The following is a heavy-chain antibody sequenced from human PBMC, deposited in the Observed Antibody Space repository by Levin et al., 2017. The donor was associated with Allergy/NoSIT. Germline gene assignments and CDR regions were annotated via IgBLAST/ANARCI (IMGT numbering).Heavy chain of an antibody. V-gene: IGHV3-7*01. Sequence: LSLTCAASGFPFSNSWMSWVRQAPGKGLEWVASIKQDGSEKRYMDSVRGRFTISRDNAKNSLYLQMSSLRAADTAVYYCGRGAGWWNYWGQGTLVTVSS. CDR3: GRGAGWWNY. D-gene: IGHD2-15*01. J-gene: IGHJ4*02. CDR1: GFPFSNSW. CDR2: IKQDGSEK.